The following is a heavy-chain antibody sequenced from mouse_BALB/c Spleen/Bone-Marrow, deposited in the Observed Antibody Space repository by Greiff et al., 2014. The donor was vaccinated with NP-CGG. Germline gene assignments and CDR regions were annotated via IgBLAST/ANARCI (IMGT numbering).Heavy chain of an antibody. CDR3: ASYYRYDRRVDY. CDR1: GFNIKDTY. V-gene: IGHV14-3*02. D-gene: IGHD2-14*01. Sequence: KLSCTASGFNIKDTYMHWVKQRPEQGLEWIGRIDPAKGNTKYDPKFQGKATIKADKSSKQAYLQCSSLTVEETDVDNCASYYRYDRRVDYWGQGNLVTVSA. J-gene: IGHJ3*01. CDR2: IDPAKGNT.